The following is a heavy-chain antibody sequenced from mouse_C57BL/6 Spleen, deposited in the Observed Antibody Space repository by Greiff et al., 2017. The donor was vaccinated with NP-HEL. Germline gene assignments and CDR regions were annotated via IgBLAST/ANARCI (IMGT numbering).Heavy chain of an antibody. CDR2: IDPSDSYT. Sequence: QVQLKQPGAELVMPGASVKLSCKASGYTFTSYWMHWVKQRPGQGLEWIGEIDPSDSYTNYNQKFKGKSTLTVDKSSSTAYMQLSSLTSEDSAVYYCARSALDYGKERMDYWGQGTSVTVSS. J-gene: IGHJ4*01. V-gene: IGHV1-69*01. D-gene: IGHD1-1*01. CDR3: ARSALDYGKERMDY. CDR1: GYTFTSYW.